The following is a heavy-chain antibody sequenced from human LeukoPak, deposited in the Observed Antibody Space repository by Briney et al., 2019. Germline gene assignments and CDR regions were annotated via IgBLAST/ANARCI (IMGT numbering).Heavy chain of an antibody. V-gene: IGHV3-30*04. D-gene: IGHD6-13*01. Sequence: GGSLRLSCAASGFTFSSYAMHWVRQAPGKGLEWVALIPYDGSNKYYADSVKGRFTISRDNAKNSLYLQMNSLRAEDTAVYYCASGDGYSSSWYQMDVWGKGTTVTISS. J-gene: IGHJ6*04. CDR2: IPYDGSNK. CDR1: GFTFSSYA. CDR3: ASGDGYSSSWYQMDV.